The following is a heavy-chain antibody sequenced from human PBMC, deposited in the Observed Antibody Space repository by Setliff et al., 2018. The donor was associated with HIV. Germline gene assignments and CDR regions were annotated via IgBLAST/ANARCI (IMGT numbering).Heavy chain of an antibody. CDR1: GFTFSSYS. CDR2: ISSGSSYI. V-gene: IGHV3-21*01. J-gene: IGHJ4*02. Sequence: GSLRLSCTASGFTFSSYSMNWVRQAPGKGLEWVSSISSGSSYIYYPDSVKGRFTISRDNAKNSLYLRMNSLRADDTAVYYCARDSSTAEGGGDNFFDYWGRGTLVTV. D-gene: IGHD2-21*01. CDR3: ARDSSTAEGGGDNFFDY.